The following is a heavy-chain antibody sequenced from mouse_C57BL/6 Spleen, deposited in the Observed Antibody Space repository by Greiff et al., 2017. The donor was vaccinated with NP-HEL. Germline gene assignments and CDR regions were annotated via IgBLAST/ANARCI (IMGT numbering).Heavy chain of an antibody. CDR3: VREDDYDYAMDY. Sequence: DVQLVESGGGLVQPKGSLKLSCAASGFTFNTYAMHWVRQAPGKGLEWVARIRSKSSNYATYYADSVKDRFTISRDDSQSMLYLQMNNLKTEDTAIYYCVREDDYDYAMDYWGQGTSVTVSS. CDR1: GFTFNTYA. V-gene: IGHV10-3*01. CDR2: IRSKSSNYAT. J-gene: IGHJ4*01. D-gene: IGHD2-4*01.